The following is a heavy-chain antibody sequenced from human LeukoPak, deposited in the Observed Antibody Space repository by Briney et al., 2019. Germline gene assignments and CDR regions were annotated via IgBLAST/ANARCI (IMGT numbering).Heavy chain of an antibody. CDR2: ISSSSSYI. CDR1: GFTFSSYA. CDR3: ASHSNLDY. V-gene: IGHV3-21*01. Sequence: GGSLRLSCAASGFTFSSYAMSWVRQAPGKGLEWVSSISSSSSYIYYADSVKGRFTISRDNAKNSLYLQMNSLRAEDTAVYYCASHSNLDYWGQGTLVTVSS. D-gene: IGHD6-13*01. J-gene: IGHJ4*02.